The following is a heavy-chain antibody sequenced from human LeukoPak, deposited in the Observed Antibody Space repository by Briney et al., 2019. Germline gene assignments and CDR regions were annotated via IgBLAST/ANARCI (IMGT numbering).Heavy chain of an antibody. V-gene: IGHV4-34*01. Sequence: SETLSLTCAVYGGSFSGYYWSRIRQPPGKGLEWIGEINHSGSTNYNPSLKSRVTISVDTSKNQLFLNLSSLTAADTAVYYCARSYYDSSGYRYYDYWGQGTLVTVSS. D-gene: IGHD3-22*01. CDR2: INHSGST. CDR1: GGSFSGYY. J-gene: IGHJ4*02. CDR3: ARSYYDSSGYRYYDY.